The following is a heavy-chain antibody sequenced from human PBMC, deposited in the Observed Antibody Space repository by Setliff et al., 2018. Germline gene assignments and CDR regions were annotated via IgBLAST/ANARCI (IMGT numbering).Heavy chain of an antibody. D-gene: IGHD3-3*01. CDR2: IYYSGST. CDR3: ARRETYYNFWSGYYAY. Sequence: SETLSLTCTVSGGSISSYYWSWIRQPPGKGLEWTGSIYYSGSTYYNPSLKSRITISVDTSKNQFSLKLSSVTAADTAVYYCARRETYYNFWSGYYAYWGQGTLVTVSS. CDR1: GGSISSYY. J-gene: IGHJ4*02. V-gene: IGHV4-59*12.